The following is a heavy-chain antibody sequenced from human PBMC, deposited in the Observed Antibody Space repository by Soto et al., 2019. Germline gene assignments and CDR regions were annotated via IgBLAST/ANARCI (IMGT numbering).Heavy chain of an antibody. Sequence: QVQLVESGGGVVQPGRSLRLSCAASGFTFSSYPMHWVRQAPGKGPEWVAVISVNGNNIHYGDSVKGRFTISRDNSKNTLYLHMSSLRVADTAVYYCARSHSSSWHWFDPWGQGTLVTVSS. D-gene: IGHD6-13*01. V-gene: IGHV3-30-3*01. J-gene: IGHJ5*02. CDR1: GFTFSSYP. CDR3: ARSHSSSWHWFDP. CDR2: ISVNGNNI.